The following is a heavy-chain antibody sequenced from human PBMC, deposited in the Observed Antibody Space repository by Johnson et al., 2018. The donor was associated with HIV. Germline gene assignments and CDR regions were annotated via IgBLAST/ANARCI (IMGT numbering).Heavy chain of an antibody. J-gene: IGHJ3*02. V-gene: IGHV3-11*04. CDR2: ISSSGSTI. Sequence: QVQLVESGGGVVQPGGSLRLSCAASGFIFSDHYMSWIRQAPGKGLEWVSYISSSGSTIYYADSVKGRFTISRDNSKNTLYLQMNSLRAEDTAVYFCARDRRYYDSSGYYHDAFDIWGQGTMVTVSS. CDR1: GFIFSDHY. CDR3: ARDRRYYDSSGYYHDAFDI. D-gene: IGHD3-22*01.